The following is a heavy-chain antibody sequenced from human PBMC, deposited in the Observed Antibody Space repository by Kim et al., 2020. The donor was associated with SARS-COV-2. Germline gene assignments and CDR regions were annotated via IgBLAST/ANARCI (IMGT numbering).Heavy chain of an antibody. CDR3: ARVSAAAGIFGDFDY. D-gene: IGHD6-13*01. V-gene: IGHV4-59*01. J-gene: IGHJ4*02. Sequence: PSLKSRVTISVDTSKNQFSLKLSSVTAADTAVYYCARVSAAAGIFGDFDYWGQGTLVTVSS.